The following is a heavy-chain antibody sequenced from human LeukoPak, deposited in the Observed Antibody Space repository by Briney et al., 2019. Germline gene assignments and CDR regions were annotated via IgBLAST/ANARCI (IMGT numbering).Heavy chain of an antibody. V-gene: IGHV4-4*09. CDR2: IYTSGST. Sequence: PSETLSLTCTVSGGSISNYYWSWIRQPPGKGLEWIGYIYTSGSTNYNPSLKSRVTISVDTSKNQFSLKLSSVTAADTAVYYCARLLRYSSSVGWFDPWGQGTLVTVSS. D-gene: IGHD6-6*01. CDR1: GGSISNYY. CDR3: ARLLRYSSSVGWFDP. J-gene: IGHJ5*02.